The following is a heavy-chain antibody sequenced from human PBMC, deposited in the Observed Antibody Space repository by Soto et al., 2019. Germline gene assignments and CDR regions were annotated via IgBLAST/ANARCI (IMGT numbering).Heavy chain of an antibody. D-gene: IGHD3-3*01. V-gene: IGHV3-48*02. CDR3: AREGHYDFWSGYRYYFDY. CDR2: ISSRSDTI. J-gene: IGHJ4*02. CDR1: GFTFSTYS. Sequence: EVQLVESGGGLVQPGGSLRLSCAVSGFTFSTYSMNLVRQAPGKGLEWVSYISSRSDTIYYADSVKGRFTISRDNAKDSLYLHMNSLRDEDTAVYYCAREGHYDFWSGYRYYFDYWGQGTLVTVSS.